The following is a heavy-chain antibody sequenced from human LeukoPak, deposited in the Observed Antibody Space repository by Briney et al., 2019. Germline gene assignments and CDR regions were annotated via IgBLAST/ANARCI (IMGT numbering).Heavy chain of an antibody. Sequence: GGSLRLSCAASGFTFSSSWRSWVRQAPGKGLEWVANIKKDGSEKYYVDSVKGRFTISRDNAKNSVYLQMDSLRVEDTAVYYCARISTAVAGGDYWGQGTLVTASS. J-gene: IGHJ4*02. V-gene: IGHV3-7*01. CDR1: GFTFSSSW. D-gene: IGHD6-19*01. CDR2: IKKDGSEK. CDR3: ARISTAVAGGDY.